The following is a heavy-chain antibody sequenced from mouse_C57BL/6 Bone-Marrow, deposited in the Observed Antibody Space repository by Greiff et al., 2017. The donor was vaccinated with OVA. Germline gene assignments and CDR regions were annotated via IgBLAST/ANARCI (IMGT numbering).Heavy chain of an antibody. CDR3: ARGGTYYSNPVAD. CDR2: INPYNGGT. Sequence: EVMLVESGPELVKPGASVKIPCKASGYTFTDYNMDWVKQSHGKSLEWIGDINPYNGGTIYTQKFTGKATLTVDKSSRTAYMDLRILTSEDTEVDDGARGGTYYSNPVADWGKGKLVTVAA. CDR1: GYTFTDYN. J-gene: IGHJ3*01. D-gene: IGHD2-5*01. V-gene: IGHV1-18*01.